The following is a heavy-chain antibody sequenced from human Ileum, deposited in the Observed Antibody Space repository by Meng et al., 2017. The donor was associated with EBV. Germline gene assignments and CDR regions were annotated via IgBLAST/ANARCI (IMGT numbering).Heavy chain of an antibody. V-gene: IGHV4-4*02. CDR2: TSHSGST. Sequence: QVQPQESGPGLVKPSETLSLTGAVSGGSISRSDWWSWVRQPPGKGLEWIGETSHSGSTNYSPSLKSRVTISLDKSKNQLSLKLNSVTAAGTAVYYCASSDYYRSDYWGQGTLVTVSS. CDR3: ASSDYYRSDY. J-gene: IGHJ4*02. CDR1: GGSISRSDW. D-gene: IGHD3-22*01.